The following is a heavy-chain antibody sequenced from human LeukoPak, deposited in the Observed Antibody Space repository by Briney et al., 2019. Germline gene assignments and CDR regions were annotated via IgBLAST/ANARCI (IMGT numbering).Heavy chain of an antibody. CDR1: GFTFSNAW. Sequence: GGSLRLSCAASGFTFSNAWMSWVRQAPGKGLEWVGRIKSKADGGTKDYAAPVKGRFTISRDDSKNTLYLQMNSLKTEDTAVYYRSTSRPTGYYNSWGQGTLVTVSS. J-gene: IGHJ4*02. CDR3: STSRPTGYYNS. D-gene: IGHD3-9*01. CDR2: IKSKADGGTK. V-gene: IGHV3-15*01.